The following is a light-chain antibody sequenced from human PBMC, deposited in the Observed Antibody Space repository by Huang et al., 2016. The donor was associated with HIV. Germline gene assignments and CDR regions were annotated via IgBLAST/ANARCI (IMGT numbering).Light chain of an antibody. CDR2: GAS. CDR1: QSVSSSY. J-gene: IGKJ2*01. CDR3: QQHGSSPPT. Sequence: EIVLTQSPGTLSLSPGERATLSCRASQSVSSSYLAWDQQKPGQAPRLRIYGASSRATGIPDRFSGSGSGTDFTLTISRLEPEDFAVYYCQQHGSSPPTFGQGTKLEIK. V-gene: IGKV3-20*01.